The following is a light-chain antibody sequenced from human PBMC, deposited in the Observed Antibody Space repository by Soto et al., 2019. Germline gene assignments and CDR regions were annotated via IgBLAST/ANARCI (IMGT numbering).Light chain of an antibody. CDR3: CTYAGSSSYV. Sequence: QSALTQPASVSGSPGQSITISCTGTSRDVGNYNLVSWYQQHPGKAPKLMIYEGSKRPSGVSIRFSGSKSGSTASLTISGLQAEDEADYYCCTYAGSSSYVFGTGTKLTVL. CDR1: SRDVGNYNL. CDR2: EGS. J-gene: IGLJ1*01. V-gene: IGLV2-23*01.